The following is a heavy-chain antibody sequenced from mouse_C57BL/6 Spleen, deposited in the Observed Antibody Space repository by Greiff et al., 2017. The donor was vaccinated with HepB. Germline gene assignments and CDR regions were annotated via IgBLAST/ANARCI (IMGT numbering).Heavy chain of an antibody. V-gene: IGHV1-18*01. D-gene: IGHD1-1*01. CDR2: INPNNGGT. J-gene: IGHJ1*03. Sequence: VQLQQSGPELVKPGASVKIPCKASGYTFTDYNMDWVKQSHGKSLEWIGDINPNNGGTIYNQKFKGKATLTVDKSSSTAYMELRSLTSEDTAVYYCARWETYYGSSYGYFDVWGTGTTVTVSS. CDR1: GYTFTDYN. CDR3: ARWETYYGSSYGYFDV.